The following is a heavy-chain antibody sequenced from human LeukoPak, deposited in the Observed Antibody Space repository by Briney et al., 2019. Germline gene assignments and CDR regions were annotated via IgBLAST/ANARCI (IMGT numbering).Heavy chain of an antibody. V-gene: IGHV4-59*01. CDR3: ARVSWFPGTSYYYMDV. Sequence: SATLSLTCTVSGGSISSYYWSWIRQPPGKGLVWIGYIHYSGSTNYSPSLKSRVTISVDTSKNQFSLNLTSVTAADSAVYYCARVSWFPGTSYYYMDVWGKGTTVTVSS. J-gene: IGHJ6*03. CDR2: IHYSGST. CDR1: GGSISSYY. D-gene: IGHD1-1*01.